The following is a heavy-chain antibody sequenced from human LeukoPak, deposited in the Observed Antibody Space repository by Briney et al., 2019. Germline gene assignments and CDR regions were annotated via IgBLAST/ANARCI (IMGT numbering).Heavy chain of an antibody. CDR2: IYTSGST. D-gene: IGHD3-10*01. V-gene: IGHV4-4*07. CDR1: GGSISSNY. CDR3: ARGTAILWFGEYDAFDI. J-gene: IGHJ3*02. Sequence: QPSETLSLTCTVSGGSISSNYWSWIRQPAGKGLEWIGRIYTSGSTNYNPSLKSRVTISVDTSKNQFSLKLSSVTAADTAVYYCARGTAILWFGEYDAFDIWGQGTMVTVSS.